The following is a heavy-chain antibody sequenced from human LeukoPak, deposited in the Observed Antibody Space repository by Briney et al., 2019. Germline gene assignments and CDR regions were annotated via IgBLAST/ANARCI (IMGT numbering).Heavy chain of an antibody. J-gene: IGHJ4*02. Sequence: RGSLRLSCAASGFTFSSYSMNWVRQAPGKGLEWVSAISGSGSYMSYADSMKGRFTISRDSAKNSVYLQMNSLRSEDTAVYYCARGKFDSSGYYIDYWGQGTLVTVSS. V-gene: IGHV3-21*06. D-gene: IGHD3-22*01. CDR3: ARGKFDSSGYYIDY. CDR2: ISGSGSYM. CDR1: GFTFSSYS.